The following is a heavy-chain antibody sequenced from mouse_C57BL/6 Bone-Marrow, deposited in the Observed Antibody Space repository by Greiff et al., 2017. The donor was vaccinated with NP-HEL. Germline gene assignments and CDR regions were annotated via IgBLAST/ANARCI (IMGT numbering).Heavy chain of an antibody. CDR3: TTALFDY. Sequence: VQLKESGAELVRPGASVKLSCTASGFNIKDDYMHWVKQRPEQGLEWIGWIDPENGDTEYASKFQGKATITADTSSNTAYLKLSSVTSEGTDVYYCTTALFDYWGQGTTLTVSS. CDR2: IDPENGDT. CDR1: GFNIKDDY. J-gene: IGHJ2*01. V-gene: IGHV14-4*01.